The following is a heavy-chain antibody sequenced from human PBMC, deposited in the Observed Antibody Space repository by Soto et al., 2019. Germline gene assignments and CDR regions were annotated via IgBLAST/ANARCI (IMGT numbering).Heavy chain of an antibody. CDR3: ARGLEGIAARPHGMDV. J-gene: IGHJ6*02. Sequence: QVQLVQSGAEVKKPGSAVKVSCKASGCTFSSYAISWVRQAPGQGLEWMGGVIASFGTANYAQKFQGRVTITADKSTSTAYMELSSLRSEDAAVYYWARGLEGIAARPHGMDVWGQGTTVTVSS. CDR2: VIASFGTA. V-gene: IGHV1-69*06. CDR1: GCTFSSYA. D-gene: IGHD6-6*01.